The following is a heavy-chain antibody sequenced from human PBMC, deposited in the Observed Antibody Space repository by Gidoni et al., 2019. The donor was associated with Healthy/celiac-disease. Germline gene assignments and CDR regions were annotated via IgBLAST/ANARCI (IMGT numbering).Heavy chain of an antibody. CDR2: IYYSGST. CDR3: AREVLWFGELSPPDY. V-gene: IGHV4-39*07. CDR1: GCSISSSSYY. Sequence: QLQLQESGPGLVKPSETLSLTCTVSGCSISSSSYYWGWIRQPPGKGLEWIGSIYYSGSTYYNPSLKSRVTISVDTSKNQFSLKLSSVTAADTAVYYCAREVLWFGELSPPDYWGQGTLVTVSS. D-gene: IGHD3-10*01. J-gene: IGHJ4*02.